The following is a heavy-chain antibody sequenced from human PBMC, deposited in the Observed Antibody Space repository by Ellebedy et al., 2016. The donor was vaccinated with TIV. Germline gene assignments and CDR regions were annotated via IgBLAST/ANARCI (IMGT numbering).Heavy chain of an antibody. J-gene: IGHJ4*02. Sequence: AASVKVSCKASGYTFSNYGISWVRQAPGQGLDWMGWISAFNGNTNYAQKLQGRVTMTTDTSTSTAYMELRSLRSDDTAVYYCAVARGYCSGGSCYLDYWGRGTLVTVSS. V-gene: IGHV1-18*01. CDR1: GYTFSNYG. CDR3: AVARGYCSGGSCYLDY. D-gene: IGHD2-15*01. CDR2: ISAFNGNT.